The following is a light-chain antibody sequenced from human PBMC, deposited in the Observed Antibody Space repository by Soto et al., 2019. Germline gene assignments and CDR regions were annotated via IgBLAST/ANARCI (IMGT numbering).Light chain of an antibody. CDR1: SCDVGGYNY. CDR2: EVS. CDR3: SSYTSSSTPWV. Sequence: QSALTQPASVSGSPGQSITISCTGTSCDVGGYNYVSWYQQHPVKAPRLMIYEVSNRPSGVSNRFSGSKSGNTACLTISGLQAEDEADYYCSSYTSSSTPWVFGGGTKLTVL. V-gene: IGLV2-14*01. J-gene: IGLJ3*02.